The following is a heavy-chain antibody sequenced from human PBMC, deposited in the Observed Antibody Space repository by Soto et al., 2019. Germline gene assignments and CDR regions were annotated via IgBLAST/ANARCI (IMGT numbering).Heavy chain of an antibody. V-gene: IGHV4-31*03. Sequence: TLSLTCPVSGGSISSGGYYWSWIRQHPGKGLEWIGYIYYSGSTYYNPSLKSRVTISVDTSKNQFSLKLSSVTAADTAVYYCATHGARTGSYYYGMDVWGQATTVTVSS. CDR2: IYYSGST. CDR3: ATHGARTGSYYYGMDV. CDR1: GGSISSGGYY. D-gene: IGHD3-16*01. J-gene: IGHJ6*02.